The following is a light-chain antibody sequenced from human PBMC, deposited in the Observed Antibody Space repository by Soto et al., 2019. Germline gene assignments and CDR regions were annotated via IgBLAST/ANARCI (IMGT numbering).Light chain of an antibody. Sequence: QSVLTQPPSASGTPGQRVTISCSGSSSNIGRNTVNWYQQLPGTAPKLLIYRNNQRPSGVPDRFSGSKSGTSASLAIGGLQSEDEVDYYCAAWDDSLKGWGFGGGTKLTVL. CDR1: SSNIGRNT. J-gene: IGLJ3*02. CDR3: AAWDDSLKGWG. CDR2: RNN. V-gene: IGLV1-44*01.